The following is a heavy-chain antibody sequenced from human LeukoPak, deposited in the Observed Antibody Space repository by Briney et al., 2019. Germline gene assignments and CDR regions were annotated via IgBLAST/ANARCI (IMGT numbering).Heavy chain of an antibody. CDR3: ARDGTYYDFWSGAQPHAFDI. J-gene: IGHJ3*02. V-gene: IGHV3-21*01. CDR2: ISSSSYI. D-gene: IGHD3-3*01. Sequence: GGSLRLSCAASGFTFSSYSMNWVRQAPGKGLEWVSSISSSSYIYYADSVKGRFTISRDNAKNSLYLQMNSLRAEDTAVYYCARDGTYYDFWSGAQPHAFDIWGQGTMVTVSS. CDR1: GFTFSSYS.